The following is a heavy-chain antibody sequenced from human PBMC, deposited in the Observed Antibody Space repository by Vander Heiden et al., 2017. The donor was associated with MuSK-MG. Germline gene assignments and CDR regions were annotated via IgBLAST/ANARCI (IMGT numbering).Heavy chain of an antibody. J-gene: IGHJ6*03. CDR1: GGSFSGYY. Sequence: QVQLQQWGAGLLKPSETLSLTCAVYGGSFSGYYWSWIRQPPGKGLEWIGEINHSGSTNYNPSLKSRVTISVDTSKNQFSLKLSSVTAADTAVYYCARKGGRPAVTIVGVAPPSRNYYYYYMDVWGKGTTVTVSS. D-gene: IGHD3-3*01. CDR3: ARKGGRPAVTIVGVAPPSRNYYYYYMDV. V-gene: IGHV4-34*01. CDR2: INHSGST.